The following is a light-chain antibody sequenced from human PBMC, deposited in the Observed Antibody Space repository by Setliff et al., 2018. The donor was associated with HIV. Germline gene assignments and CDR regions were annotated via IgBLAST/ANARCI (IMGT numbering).Light chain of an antibody. CDR3: LLSYSGARGV. J-gene: IGLJ1*01. CDR2: NAN. Sequence: QAVVTQEPSVTVSPGGTVTLTCDSSTGPVTNSHYPYWFQRKPGQAPRALIYNANKKHSWTPARFSGSLLGGKAALTLSGAQPDDEADYYCLLSYSGARGVFGTGTKVTVL. CDR1: TGPVTNSHY. V-gene: IGLV7-46*01.